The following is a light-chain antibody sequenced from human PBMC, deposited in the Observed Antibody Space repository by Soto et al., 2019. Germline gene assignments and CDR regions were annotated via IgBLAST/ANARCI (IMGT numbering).Light chain of an antibody. CDR1: QSVSKS. Sequence: EIVLTQSPAALSFSPGERATLSCRASQSVSKSLAWYQQKPGQAPRLLIYDASSKPIGIPARFTGSGSGTDFTLTISGLEPEDFAVYYWQQRSDWPLTFGGGTKVEIK. CDR3: QQRSDWPLT. CDR2: DAS. J-gene: IGKJ4*01. V-gene: IGKV3-11*01.